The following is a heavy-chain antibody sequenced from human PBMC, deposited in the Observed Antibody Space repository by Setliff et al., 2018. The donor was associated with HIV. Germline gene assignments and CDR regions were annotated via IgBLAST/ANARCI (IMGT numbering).Heavy chain of an antibody. V-gene: IGHV4-39*07. J-gene: IGHJ6*02. CDR3: ARPGSSSYYYALDV. CDR2: MYNAGRI. D-gene: IGHD3-10*01. Sequence: PGKGLEWIGTMYNAGRISYNPSLRSRVTFSVDTSKNQFSLNLRSVTAADTAVYYCARPGSSSYYYALDVWGQGTTVTVSS.